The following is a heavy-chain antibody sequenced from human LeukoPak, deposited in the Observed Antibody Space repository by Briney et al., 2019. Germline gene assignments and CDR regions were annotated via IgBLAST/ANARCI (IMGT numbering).Heavy chain of an antibody. J-gene: IGHJ3*01. Sequence: GGSLRLSCAASGFTFSGSAMHWVRQASGKGLEWVGRIRSKANSYATAYAASVKGRFTISRDDSKNTAYLQMNSLRVEDTAIYYCAKDIQLSTWGLGTMVTVSS. CDR3: AKDIQLST. V-gene: IGHV3-73*01. D-gene: IGHD5-24*01. CDR2: IRSKANSYAT. CDR1: GFTFSGSA.